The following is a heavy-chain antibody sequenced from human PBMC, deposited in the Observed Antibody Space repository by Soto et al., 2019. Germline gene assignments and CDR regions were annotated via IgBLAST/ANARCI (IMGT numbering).Heavy chain of an antibody. Sequence: QVQLQESGPGLVKPSGTLSLTCAVSGGSISSSNWWSWVRQPPGKGLEWIGEIYHSGSTNYNPSLKCRVTVSVDKVKNQGSLKLSSVTAADTAVYYCASDSSGYLHRGCFDYWGQGSLVTVSS. D-gene: IGHD3-22*01. CDR2: IYHSGST. V-gene: IGHV4-4*02. J-gene: IGHJ4*02. CDR3: ASDSSGYLHRGCFDY. CDR1: GGSISSSNW.